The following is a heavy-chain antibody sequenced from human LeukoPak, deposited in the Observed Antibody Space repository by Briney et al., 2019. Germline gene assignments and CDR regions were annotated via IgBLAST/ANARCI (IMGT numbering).Heavy chain of an antibody. CDR2: ISSTVPYI. V-gene: IGHV3-21*01. J-gene: IGHJ6*03. D-gene: IGHD3-16*01. CDR3: TRRGSGKSFYYMDV. Sequence: GESLRLSCTTSGFTFVSHTMNWVRQAPGKGLEWVASISSTVPYIYYADSLEGRFTISRDNAENSVSLQMASLRVGDTAVYYCTRRGSGKSFYYMDVWGKGTTVTVS. CDR1: GFTFVSHT.